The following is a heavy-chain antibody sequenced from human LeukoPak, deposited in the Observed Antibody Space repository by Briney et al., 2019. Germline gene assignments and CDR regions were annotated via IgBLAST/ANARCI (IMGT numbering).Heavy chain of an antibody. CDR2: ISDSGAKT. CDR3: AKLPTIYGVADSFDM. V-gene: IGHV3-23*01. CDR1: GFTFRSYE. J-gene: IGHJ3*02. Sequence: GGSLRLSCEASGFTFRSYEMSWVRQAPAKGLERVSIISDSGAKTDYADSVKGRFTISRDNSKNTLFLQLNRLRAEDTATYYCAKLPTIYGVADSFDMWGQGTAVIVSS. D-gene: IGHD3-3*01.